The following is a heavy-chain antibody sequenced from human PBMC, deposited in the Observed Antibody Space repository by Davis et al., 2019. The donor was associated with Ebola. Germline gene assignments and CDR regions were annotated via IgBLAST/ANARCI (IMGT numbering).Heavy chain of an antibody. Sequence: ASVKVSCKASGYTFTSYDINWVRQAPGQGLEWMGWINPNSGGTNYAQKFQGRVTMTRDTSISTAYMELSRLRSDDTAVYYCARARRSPRYDSSGSRVPYGMDVWGQGTTVTVSS. V-gene: IGHV1-2*02. CDR1: GYTFTSYD. J-gene: IGHJ6*02. CDR3: ARARRSPRYDSSGSRVPYGMDV. D-gene: IGHD3-22*01. CDR2: INPNSGGT.